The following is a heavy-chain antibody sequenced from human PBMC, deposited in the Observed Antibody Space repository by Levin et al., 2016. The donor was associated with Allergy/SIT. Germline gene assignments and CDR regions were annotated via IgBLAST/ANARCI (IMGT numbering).Heavy chain of an antibody. CDR1: GGSFSGYY. D-gene: IGHD3-22*01. CDR3: ARDRRTRWLLPQGSRLDP. J-gene: IGHJ5*02. CDR2: INHSGST. Sequence: SETLSLTCAVYGGSFSGYYWSWIRQPPGKGLEWIGEINHSGSTNYNPSLKSRVTISVDTSKNQFSLKLSSVTAADTAVYYCARDRRTRWLLPQGSRLDPWGQGTLVTVSS. V-gene: IGHV4-34*01.